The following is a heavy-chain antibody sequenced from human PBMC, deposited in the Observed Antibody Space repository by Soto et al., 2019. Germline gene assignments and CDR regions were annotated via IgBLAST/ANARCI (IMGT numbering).Heavy chain of an antibody. CDR2: FDPEDGET. Sequence: GASVKVSCKVSGYTLTELSMHWVRQAPGKGLEWMGGFDPEDGETIYAQKFQGRVTTTEDTSTDTAYMELSSLRSEDTAVYYCATPRRWELLGDYYGMDVWGQGTTVTVSS. D-gene: IGHD1-26*01. V-gene: IGHV1-24*01. CDR1: GYTLTELS. J-gene: IGHJ6*02. CDR3: ATPRRWELLGDYYGMDV.